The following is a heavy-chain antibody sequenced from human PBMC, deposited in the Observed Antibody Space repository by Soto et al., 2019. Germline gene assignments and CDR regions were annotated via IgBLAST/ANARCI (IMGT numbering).Heavy chain of an antibody. CDR1: GYTFTGSY. Sequence: ASVKVSCKASGYTFTGSYMRWVRQAPGQGLEWMGGINPSFGPAHYAQKFHVRVTITADESTSTAYMELSSLRSEDTAVYYCARKGKRYYDYWGQGTLVTVSS. J-gene: IGHJ4*02. V-gene: IGHV1-69*13. D-gene: IGHD2-21*01. CDR3: ARKGKRYYDY. CDR2: INPSFGPA.